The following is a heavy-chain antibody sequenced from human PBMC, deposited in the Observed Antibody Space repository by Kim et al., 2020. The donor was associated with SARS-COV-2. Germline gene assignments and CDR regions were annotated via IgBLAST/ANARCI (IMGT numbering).Heavy chain of an antibody. Sequence: GGSLRLSCAASGFTFSSYWMHWVRQAPGKGLVWVSRVNSDGSSTNYADSVKGRFTISRDNAKNTVYLQMNSLRAEDTAVYYCVVGWGGRGYGMDVGGQGATVDVSS. CDR1: GFTFSSYW. CDR2: VNSDGSST. CDR3: VVGWGGRGYGMDV. J-gene: IGHJ6*02. V-gene: IGHV3-74*01. D-gene: IGHD3-16*01.